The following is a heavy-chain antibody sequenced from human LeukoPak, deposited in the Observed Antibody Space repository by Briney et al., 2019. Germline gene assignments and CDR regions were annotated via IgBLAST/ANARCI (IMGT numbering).Heavy chain of an antibody. V-gene: IGHV4-59*01. CDR3: ATFSSSTLYYYGMDV. J-gene: IGHJ6*02. CDR2: IYYSGST. Sequence: SETLSLTCTVSGGSISSYYWSWLRQPPGKGLEWLGYIYYSGSTNYNPSLKSRVTISVDTSKNQFSLKLSSVTAADTAVYYCATFSSSTLYYYGMDVWGQGTTVTVSS. CDR1: GGSISSYY. D-gene: IGHD6-6*01.